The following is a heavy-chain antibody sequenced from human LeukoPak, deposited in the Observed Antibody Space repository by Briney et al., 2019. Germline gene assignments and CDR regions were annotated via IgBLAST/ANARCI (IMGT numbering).Heavy chain of an antibody. V-gene: IGHV3-48*04. Sequence: GGSLRLSCVASGFTFSSYSMIWVRQAPGQGLEWVSYISSSTTTIYYADSVKGRFTISRDNAKNSLYLQMNSLRAEDTAVYYCARGGDVLRFDPWGQGTLVTVSS. CDR2: ISSSTTTI. D-gene: IGHD6-6*01. J-gene: IGHJ5*02. CDR1: GFTFSSYS. CDR3: ARGGDVLRFDP.